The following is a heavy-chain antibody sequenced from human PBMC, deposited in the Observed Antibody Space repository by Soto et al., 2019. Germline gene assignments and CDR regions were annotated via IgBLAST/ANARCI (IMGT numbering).Heavy chain of an antibody. J-gene: IGHJ5*02. D-gene: IGHD6-13*01. CDR1: GGSISSSSYY. Sequence: KPSETLSLTCTVSGGSISSSSYYRGWIRQPPGKGLEWIGSIYYSGSTYYNPSLKSRVTISVDTSKNQFSLKLSSVTAADTAVYYCASRPPLPYSSSWYRAGWFDPWGQGTLVTVSS. CDR3: ASRPPLPYSSSWYRAGWFDP. V-gene: IGHV4-39*01. CDR2: IYYSGST.